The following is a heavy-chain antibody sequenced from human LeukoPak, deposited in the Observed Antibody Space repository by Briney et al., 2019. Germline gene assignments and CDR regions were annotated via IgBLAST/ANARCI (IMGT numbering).Heavy chain of an antibody. V-gene: IGHV3-30*02. Sequence: PGGSLRLSCAASGFTFSSYGMHWVRQAPGKGLEWVAFIQYDGSNKYYADSVKGRFTISRDNSKNTLYLQMNSLRAEDTAVYYCAKDLGNWNSEYYFDYWGQGTLVTVSS. CDR2: IQYDGSNK. CDR1: GFTFSSYG. D-gene: IGHD1-7*01. CDR3: AKDLGNWNSEYYFDY. J-gene: IGHJ4*02.